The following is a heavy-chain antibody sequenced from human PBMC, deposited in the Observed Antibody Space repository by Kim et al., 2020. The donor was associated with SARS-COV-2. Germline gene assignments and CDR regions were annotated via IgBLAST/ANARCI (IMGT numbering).Heavy chain of an antibody. V-gene: IGHV3-23*01. CDR3: MKGGWGWIWDH. Sequence: GGSLRHSCTTSGFTFTGYAMSWVRQAPGKGLEWVSSIDGSDGTTYYVDSVKGRFTISRDNSKNTLYLQMSNLRADDTAVYYCMKGGWGWIWDHWGQGTLVTVSS. J-gene: IGHJ4*02. D-gene: IGHD2-2*03. CDR1: GFTFTGYA. CDR2: IDGSDGTT.